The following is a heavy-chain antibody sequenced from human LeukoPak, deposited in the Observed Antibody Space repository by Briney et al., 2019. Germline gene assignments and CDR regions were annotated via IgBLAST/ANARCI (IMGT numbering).Heavy chain of an antibody. Sequence: GASVKVSCKASGYTFTGYYMHWVRQAPGQGLEWMGWINPNSGGTNYAQKFQGRVTMTRDTSISTAYMELSRLRSDDTAVYYCARGPQGSGWTYYYYGMDVWGQGTTVTASS. CDR2: INPNSGGT. CDR3: ARGPQGSGWTYYYYGMDV. V-gene: IGHV1-2*02. CDR1: GYTFTGYY. D-gene: IGHD6-25*01. J-gene: IGHJ6*02.